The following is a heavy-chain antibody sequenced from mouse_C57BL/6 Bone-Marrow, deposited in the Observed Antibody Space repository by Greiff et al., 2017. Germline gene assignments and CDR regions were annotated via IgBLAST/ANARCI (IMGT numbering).Heavy chain of an antibody. CDR3: TTVVHY. CDR1: GFNFTDDY. Sequence: EVQLQQSGAELVRPGASVKLSCTASGFNFTDDYMHWVKQRPEQGLEWIGWIDPENGDTEYASKFQGKATKTADTSSNTAYLQLRSLTSEDTAVDYCTTVVHYWGQGTTLTVSS. V-gene: IGHV14-4*01. J-gene: IGHJ2*01. D-gene: IGHD1-1*01. CDR2: IDPENGDT.